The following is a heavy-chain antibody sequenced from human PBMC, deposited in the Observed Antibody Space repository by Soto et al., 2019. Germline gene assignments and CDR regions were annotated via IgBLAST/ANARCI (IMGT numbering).Heavy chain of an antibody. J-gene: IGHJ5*02. CDR1: GFSPSSGGYS. V-gene: IGHV4-30-2*01. CDR2: IYHSGST. CDR3: ARIPGP. D-gene: IGHD2-21*01. Sequence: SETPSLTCAFSGFSPSSGGYSWSWIRQPPGKGLEWIGYIYHSGSTYYNPSLKSRVTISVDRSKNQFSLKLSSVTAADTAVYYCARIPGPWGQGTLVTVSS.